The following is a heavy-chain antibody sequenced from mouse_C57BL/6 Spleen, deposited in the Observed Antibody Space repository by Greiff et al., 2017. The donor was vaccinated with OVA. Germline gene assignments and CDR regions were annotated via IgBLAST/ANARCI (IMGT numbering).Heavy chain of an antibody. CDR1: GFTFSSYA. CDR2: ISDGGSYT. D-gene: IGHD1-1*01. Sequence: EVQLVESGGGLVKPGGSLKLSCAASGFTFSSYAMSWVRQTPEKRLEWVATISDGGSYTYYPDNVKGRFTISRDNAKNNLYLQMSHLKSEDTAMYYCARSYGKNFDYWGQGTTLTVSS. J-gene: IGHJ2*01. CDR3: ARSYGKNFDY. V-gene: IGHV5-4*01.